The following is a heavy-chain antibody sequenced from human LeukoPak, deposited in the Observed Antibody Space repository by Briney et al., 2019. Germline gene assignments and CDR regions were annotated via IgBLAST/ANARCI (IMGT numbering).Heavy chain of an antibody. D-gene: IGHD6-19*01. CDR1: GYSISNGYY. V-gene: IGHV4-38-2*02. Sequence: PSETLSLTCTVSGYSISNGYYWAWIRQPPWKGLEWIGSIYPTGNTSYNPSLKSRVTISVDTSKNHSSLNLTSVNAADTARYYCARGRVAGSSLDNWGQGTLVIVSS. CDR3: ARGRVAGSSLDN. CDR2: IYPTGNT. J-gene: IGHJ4*02.